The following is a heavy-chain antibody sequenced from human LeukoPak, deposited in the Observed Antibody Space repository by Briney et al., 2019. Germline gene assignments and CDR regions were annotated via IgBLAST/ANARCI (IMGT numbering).Heavy chain of an antibody. D-gene: IGHD3-16*02. Sequence: GGSLRLSCVASGFSFSTYAMSWVRQAPGKGLEWVSGISGSAGSAYYADSVKGRFTISRDNSKNTLYLQMNSLRDDDTAVYYYAKELSASSHPFFDHWGQGTLVTVSS. CDR3: AKELSASSHPFFDH. CDR2: ISGSAGSA. CDR1: GFSFSTYA. V-gene: IGHV3-23*01. J-gene: IGHJ4*02.